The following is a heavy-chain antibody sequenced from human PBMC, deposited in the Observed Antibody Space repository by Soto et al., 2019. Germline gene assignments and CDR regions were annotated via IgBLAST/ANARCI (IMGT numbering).Heavy chain of an antibody. CDR2: ISYDGNDK. J-gene: IGHJ4*02. D-gene: IGHD2-21*02. CDR3: ARGGGFCGADCYKGGIDY. V-gene: IGHV3-30-3*01. Sequence: GGSLRLSCAASGFTFSPYTMHWVRQTPGKGLEWVAVISYDGNDKYYADSVRGRFTISRDNSKSTLYLLMSSLRAEDTSLYYCARGGGFCGADCYKGGIDYWGQGTLVTVSS. CDR1: GFTFSPYT.